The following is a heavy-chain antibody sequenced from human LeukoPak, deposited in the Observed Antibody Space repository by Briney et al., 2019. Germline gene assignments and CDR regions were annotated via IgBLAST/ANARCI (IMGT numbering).Heavy chain of an antibody. CDR1: GGSISSYY. J-gene: IGHJ4*02. Sequence: SETLSLTCTVSGGSISSYYWSWIRQPAEKGLEWIGRIYSSGGTDYNPSLKSRVTMSVDTSKNQFSLRLTSVTAADTAVYYCASGAGGGDYYYYFDYWGQGTLVTVSS. CDR3: ASGAGGGDYYYYFDY. CDR2: IYSSGGT. D-gene: IGHD2-21*02. V-gene: IGHV4-4*07.